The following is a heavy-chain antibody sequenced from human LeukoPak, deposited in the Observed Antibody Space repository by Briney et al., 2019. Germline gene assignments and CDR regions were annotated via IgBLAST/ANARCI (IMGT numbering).Heavy chain of an antibody. Sequence: SETLSLTCTVSGYSISSGYYWGWTRQPPGKGLEWIGTIYHSGTTYYNPSLKSRVTISVDTSRNQFSLKLSSVTAADTAVYYCARADSSGFPPYYFDYWGQGTLVTVSS. D-gene: IGHD3-22*01. CDR3: ARADSSGFPPYYFDY. CDR1: GYSISSGYY. CDR2: IYHSGTT. J-gene: IGHJ4*02. V-gene: IGHV4-38-2*02.